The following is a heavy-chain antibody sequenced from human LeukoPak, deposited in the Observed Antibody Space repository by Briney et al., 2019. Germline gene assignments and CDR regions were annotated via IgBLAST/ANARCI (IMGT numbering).Heavy chain of an antibody. D-gene: IGHD6-13*01. CDR3: ARGRAYSVSWQKYYFDY. CDR2: ISAYNGNT. J-gene: IGHJ4*02. V-gene: IGHV1-18*01. Sequence: ASVKVSCKASGYTFTSYGISWVRQAPGQGLEWMGWISAYNGNTNYAQKLQGRVTMTRDMSTSTVYMELSSLRSEDTAVYYRARGRAYSVSWQKYYFDYWGQGTPVTVSS. CDR1: GYTFTSYG.